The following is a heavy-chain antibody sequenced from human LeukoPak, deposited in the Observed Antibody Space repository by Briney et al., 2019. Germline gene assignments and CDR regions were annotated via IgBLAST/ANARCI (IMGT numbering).Heavy chain of an antibody. D-gene: IGHD6-13*01. J-gene: IGHJ4*02. V-gene: IGHV4-59*01. CDR3: ARGYSSRLYYFDY. CDR2: IYYSGST. CDR1: GVSISSYY. Sequence: SETLSLTCTGSGVSISSYYWSWIRQPAGKGLEWIGYIYYSGSTNYNPSLKSRVTISVDTSKNQFSLKLSSVTAADTAVYYCARGYSSRLYYFDYWGQGTLVTVSS.